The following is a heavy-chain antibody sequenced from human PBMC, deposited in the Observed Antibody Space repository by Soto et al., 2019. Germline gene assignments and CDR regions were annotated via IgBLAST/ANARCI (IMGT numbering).Heavy chain of an antibody. CDR1: GFTFSNYW. V-gene: IGHV3-74*01. J-gene: IGHJ4*02. Sequence: EVQLVESGGGLVQPGESLRLSCAASGFTFSNYWMHWVGQAPGKGLVWVSRIDSDGSRITYADFVKGRFTISRDNAKNTVYLHMNSLTAEDTAVYYCVRTSLVVAVATREDFWGQGTLVTVSS. CDR2: IDSDGSRI. D-gene: IGHD2-15*01. CDR3: VRTSLVVAVATREDF.